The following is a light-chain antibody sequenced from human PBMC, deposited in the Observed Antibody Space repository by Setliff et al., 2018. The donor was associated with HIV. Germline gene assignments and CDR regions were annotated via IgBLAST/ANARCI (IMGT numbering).Light chain of an antibody. J-gene: IGLJ1*01. CDR2: GVS. V-gene: IGLV2-14*01. CDR3: SSYTSASTLVYV. Sequence: QSVLTQPASVSGSLGQSITISCTGASRDAGDYDYVSWYQQHPGKVPKLLIYGVSSRPSGVSDRFSGSRTGNTASLTISGLQDDDEADYYCSSYTSASTLVYVFGTGTK. CDR1: SRDAGDYDY.